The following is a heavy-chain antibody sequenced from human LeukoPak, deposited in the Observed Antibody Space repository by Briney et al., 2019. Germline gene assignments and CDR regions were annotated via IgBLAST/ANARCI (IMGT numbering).Heavy chain of an antibody. CDR2: INHSGST. Sequence: PSETLSLTCAVYGGSFSGYYWSWIRQPPGKGLEWIGEINHSGSTNYNPSLKSRVTISVDTSKNQFSLKLSSVTAADTAVYYCARAYGRGSSWYLQPGGFDYWGQGTLVTVSS. CDR1: GGSFSGYY. CDR3: ARAYGRGSSWYLQPGGFDY. J-gene: IGHJ4*02. D-gene: IGHD6-13*01. V-gene: IGHV4-34*01.